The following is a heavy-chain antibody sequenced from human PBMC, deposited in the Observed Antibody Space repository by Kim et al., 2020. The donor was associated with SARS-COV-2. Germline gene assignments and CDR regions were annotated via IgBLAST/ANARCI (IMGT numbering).Heavy chain of an antibody. D-gene: IGHD3-22*01. V-gene: IGHV3-23*01. CDR2: ISGSGGST. Sequence: GGSLRLSCAASGFTFSSYAMSWVRQAPGKGLEWVSAISGSGGSTYYADSVKGRFTISRDNSKNTLYLQMNSLRAEDTAVYYCAKVYYYDSSGPTRNWFDPWGQGTLVTVSS. CDR1: GFTFSSYA. CDR3: AKVYYYDSSGPTRNWFDP. J-gene: IGHJ5*02.